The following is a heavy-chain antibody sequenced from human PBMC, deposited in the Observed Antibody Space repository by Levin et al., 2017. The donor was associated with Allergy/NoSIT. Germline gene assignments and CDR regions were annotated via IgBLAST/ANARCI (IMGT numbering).Heavy chain of an antibody. V-gene: IGHV6-1*01. CDR1: GDSVSSNSAA. CDR3: ARSSSDTNGAFDV. CDR2: TYCRSKWYN. J-gene: IGHJ3*01. D-gene: IGHD2-8*01. Sequence: SQTLSLTCAISGDSVSSNSAAWHWIRQSPSRGLEWLGRTYCRSKWYNDYAVSVKSRITINPDTSKNQFSLQLNSVTPEDTAVYYCARSSSDTNGAFDVWGQGTLVTVSS.